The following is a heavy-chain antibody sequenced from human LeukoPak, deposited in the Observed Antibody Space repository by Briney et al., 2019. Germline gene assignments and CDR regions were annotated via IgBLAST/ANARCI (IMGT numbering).Heavy chain of an antibody. D-gene: IGHD3-10*02. CDR2: ISGSSSTI. CDR3: AELGITMIGGV. V-gene: IGHV3-48*04. CDR1: GFTFSSYT. J-gene: IGHJ6*04. Sequence: SGGSLRLSCAVSGFTFSSYTMNWVRQAPGKGLEWVSYISGSSSTIYYADSVKGRFTISRDNAKNSLYLQMNSLRAEDTAVYYCAELGITMIGGVWGKGTTVTISS.